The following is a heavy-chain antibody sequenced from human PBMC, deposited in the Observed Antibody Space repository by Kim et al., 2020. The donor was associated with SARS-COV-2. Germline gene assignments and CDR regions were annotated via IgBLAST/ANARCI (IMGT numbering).Heavy chain of an antibody. CDR3: ASLDTATFWGSSD. D-gene: IGHD5-18*01. CDR2: IKKDGSEK. CDR1: GFSSRNYW. J-gene: IGHJ4*02. Sequence: GGSLRLSCVASGFSSRNYWLSWVRKAPGKGLEWVAMIKKDGSEKDYVDSMKGRLIISRDNAKNSMYLQMNSLRAEDTAVYYCASLDTATFWGSSDWGQGTLVTVSS. V-gene: IGHV3-7*03.